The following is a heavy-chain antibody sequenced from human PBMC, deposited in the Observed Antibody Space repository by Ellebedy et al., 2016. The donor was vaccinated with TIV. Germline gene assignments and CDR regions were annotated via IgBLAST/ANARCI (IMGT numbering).Heavy chain of an antibody. V-gene: IGHV4-31*03. J-gene: IGHJ6*02. CDR3: ARGNVLMQDGVDV. D-gene: IGHD3-10*02. Sequence: SETLSLTCTVSGASINSGGYYWTWIRQHPVKGLEWIGYIYYTGSTYSNPSLKSRLTISRDPSKSQFYLQLTSVTDADTAVYYCARGNVLMQDGVDVWGQGTAVTVSS. CDR1: GASINSGGYY. CDR2: IYYTGST.